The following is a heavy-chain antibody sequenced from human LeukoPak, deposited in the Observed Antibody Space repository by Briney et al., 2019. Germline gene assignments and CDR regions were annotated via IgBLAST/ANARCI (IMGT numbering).Heavy chain of an antibody. CDR1: GFTFSSYG. V-gene: IGHV3-33*01. CDR3: ARGTQPYYYDSSGYYAPYYFDY. Sequence: GRSLRLSCAASGFTFSSYGMHWVRQAPGKGLEWVAVIWYDGRNKYYADSVKGRFTISRDNSKNTLYLQMNSLRAEDTAVYYCARGTQPYYYDSSGYYAPYYFDYWGQGTLVTVSS. CDR2: IWYDGRNK. D-gene: IGHD3-22*01. J-gene: IGHJ4*02.